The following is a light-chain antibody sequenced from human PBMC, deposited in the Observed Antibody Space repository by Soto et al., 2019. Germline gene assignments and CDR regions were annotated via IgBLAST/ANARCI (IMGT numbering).Light chain of an antibody. Sequence: DLQMTQSPSTLSASVGDRVTITCRASQSIDSWLAWYQQKPGKAPNLLIYKASSLESGVPSRFSGSGSGTEFTLTISSLQPDDFATYYYQQYNSYSSGTFGQGTEVDIK. CDR2: KAS. CDR1: QSIDSW. CDR3: QQYNSYSSGT. J-gene: IGKJ1*01. V-gene: IGKV1-5*03.